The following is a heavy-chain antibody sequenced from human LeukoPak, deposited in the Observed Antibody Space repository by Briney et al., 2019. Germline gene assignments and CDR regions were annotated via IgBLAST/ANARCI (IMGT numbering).Heavy chain of an antibody. D-gene: IGHD2/OR15-2a*01. CDR3: ATGFNRGDI. Sequence: GLEWIGYIYYSGSTYYNPSLKSRVTISVDTSKNQFSLELSSVTAADTAVYYCATGFNRGDIWGQGTMVTVSS. J-gene: IGHJ3*02. CDR2: IYYSGST. V-gene: IGHV4-31*02.